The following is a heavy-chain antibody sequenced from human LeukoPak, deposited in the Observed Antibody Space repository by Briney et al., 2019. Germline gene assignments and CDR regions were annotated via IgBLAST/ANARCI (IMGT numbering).Heavy chain of an antibody. Sequence: ASVKVSCKASGYTFTGYYMHWVRQAPGQGLEWMGWINPNSGGTNYAQKFQGRVTMTRDTSIRTAYMELSRLRSDDTAVFYCVGGSGSFSLDYWGQGTLVTVSS. CDR2: INPNSGGT. J-gene: IGHJ4*02. CDR3: VGGSGSFSLDY. D-gene: IGHD3-10*01. CDR1: GYTFTGYY. V-gene: IGHV1-2*02.